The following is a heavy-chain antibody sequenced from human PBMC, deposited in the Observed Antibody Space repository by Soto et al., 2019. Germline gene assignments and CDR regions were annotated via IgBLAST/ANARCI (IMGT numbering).Heavy chain of an antibody. V-gene: IGHV1-8*01. CDR3: ARGGHSSSWYIGSDYYYYGMDV. CDR1: GYTFTSYD. CDR2: MNPNSGNT. Sequence: ASVKVSCKASGYTFTSYDINWVRQATGQGLEWMGWMNPNSGNTGYAQKFQGRVTMTRNTSISTAYMELSSLRSEDTAVYYCARGGHSSSWYIGSDYYYYGMDVWGQGTTVTV. J-gene: IGHJ6*02. D-gene: IGHD6-13*01.